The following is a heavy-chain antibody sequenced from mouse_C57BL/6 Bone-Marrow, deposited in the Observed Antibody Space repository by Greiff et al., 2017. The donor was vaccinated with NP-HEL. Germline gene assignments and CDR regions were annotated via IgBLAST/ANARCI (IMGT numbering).Heavy chain of an antibody. CDR3: GYDGTWYFDV. J-gene: IGHJ1*03. CDR2: IYPRDGST. CDR1: GYTFTSYD. D-gene: IGHD2-14*01. Sequence: QVQLKQSGPELVKPGASVKLSCKASGYTFTSYDINWVKQRPGQGLEWIGWIYPRDGSTKYNEKFKGKAPLTVDTSSSTAYMERHSLTSEDTAVYFCGYDGTWYFDVWGTGTTVTVSS. V-gene: IGHV1-85*01.